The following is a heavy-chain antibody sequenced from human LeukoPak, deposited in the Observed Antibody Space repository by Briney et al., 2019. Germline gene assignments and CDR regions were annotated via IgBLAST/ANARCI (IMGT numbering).Heavy chain of an antibody. CDR2: IFSSGST. J-gene: IGHJ4*02. Sequence: SETLSLTSTVSGDSISTYYWSWIRHPPGKGLEWIGYIFSSGSTNYNPSLGSRVSVSVDTSKNQFSLRLNSLTAADTAVYYCTRGFGPRYFDSWGQGILVTVSA. CDR3: TRGFGPRYFDS. D-gene: IGHD3-10*01. CDR1: GDSISTYY. V-gene: IGHV4-59*01.